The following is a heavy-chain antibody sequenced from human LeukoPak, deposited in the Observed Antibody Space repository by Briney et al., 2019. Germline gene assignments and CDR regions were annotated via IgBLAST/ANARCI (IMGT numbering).Heavy chain of an antibody. CDR3: ARGGSFYWNPRY. J-gene: IGHJ4*02. D-gene: IGHD1-1*01. CDR1: DFSVSAFY. V-gene: IGHV3-53*01. Sequence: PGGSLRLSCVASDFSVSAFYMSWVRQAPGKGLEWILLLYTDDTTYYADSVEGRFTISRDDSKNIIYLQMNSLRVEDTAIYYCARGGSFYWNPRYWGQGTLVTVSS. CDR2: LYTDDTT.